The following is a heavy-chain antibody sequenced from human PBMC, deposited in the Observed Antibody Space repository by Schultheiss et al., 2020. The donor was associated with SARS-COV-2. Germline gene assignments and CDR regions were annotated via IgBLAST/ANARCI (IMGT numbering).Heavy chain of an antibody. CDR1: GGSVSDHNW. D-gene: IGHD5-18*01. V-gene: IGHV4-4*02. CDR3: ARGAAGYSYGYGYYFDY. J-gene: IGHJ4*02. Sequence: SETLSLTCDVSGGSVSDHNWWGWVRQPPGKGLEWIGEIYHSGSTIYNPSLKSRVTISVDKSKNQFSLKLSSVTAADTAVYYCARGAAGYSYGYGYYFDYWGQGTLVTVSS. CDR2: IYHSGST.